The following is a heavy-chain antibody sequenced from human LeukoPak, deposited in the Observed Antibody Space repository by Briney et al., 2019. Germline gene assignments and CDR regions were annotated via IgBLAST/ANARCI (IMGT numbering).Heavy chain of an antibody. CDR3: ARKLRWGMNWFDP. CDR1: GYTFTGYY. V-gene: IGHV1-2*02. J-gene: IGHJ5*02. CDR2: INPNSGGT. Sequence: GASVKVSCKASGYTFTGYYMHWVRQAPGQGLEWMGWINPNSGGTNYAQKFQGRVTMTRDASISTAYMELSRLRSDDTAVYYCARKLRWGMNWFDPWGQGTLVTVSS. D-gene: IGHD3-10*02.